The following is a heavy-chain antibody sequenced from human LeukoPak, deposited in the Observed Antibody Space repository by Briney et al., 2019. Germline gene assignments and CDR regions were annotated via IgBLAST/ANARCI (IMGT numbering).Heavy chain of an antibody. CDR3: AKGTRDAGYYFDY. D-gene: IGHD1-7*01. CDR2: ISGSGGST. Sequence: PGGSLRLSCAASGFTFSSYAMSRVRQAPGKGLEWVSAISGSGGSTYYADSVKGRFTISRDNSKNTLYLQMSGLRAEDTAVYYCAKGTRDAGYYFDYWGQGTLVTVSS. J-gene: IGHJ4*02. V-gene: IGHV3-23*01. CDR1: GFTFSSYA.